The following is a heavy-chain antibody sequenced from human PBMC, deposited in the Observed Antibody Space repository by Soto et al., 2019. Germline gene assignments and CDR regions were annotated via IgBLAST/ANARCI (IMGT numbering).Heavy chain of an antibody. Sequence: GGSLRLSCAASGFTFDDYAMHWVRQAPGKGLEWVSLISWDGGSTYYVDSVKGRFTISRDNSKNSLYLQMNSLRAEDTALYYCAKDISGTSYGFDYWGQGTLVTVSS. CDR3: AKDISGTSYGFDY. D-gene: IGHD5-18*01. CDR2: ISWDGGST. V-gene: IGHV3-43D*03. J-gene: IGHJ4*02. CDR1: GFTFDDYA.